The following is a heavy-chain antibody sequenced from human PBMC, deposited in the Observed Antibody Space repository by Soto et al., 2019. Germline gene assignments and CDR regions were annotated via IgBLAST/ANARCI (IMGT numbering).Heavy chain of an antibody. CDR3: AGRDGYNSGFDY. Sequence: AETLSLTCAVSGGSISSYYWRWIRQPPGKGLEWIGYIYYSGSTNYNPSLKSRVTISVDTSKNQFSLKLSSVTAADTAVYYCAGRDGYNSGFDYWGQGTLVTVSS. CDR1: GGSISSYY. CDR2: IYYSGST. J-gene: IGHJ4*02. D-gene: IGHD5-12*01. V-gene: IGHV4-59*01.